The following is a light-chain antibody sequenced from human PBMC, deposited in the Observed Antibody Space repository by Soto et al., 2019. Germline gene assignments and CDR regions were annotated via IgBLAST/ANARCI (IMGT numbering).Light chain of an antibody. CDR1: SSDVGSYNL. J-gene: IGLJ1*01. CDR3: CSYAGSSTPYV. Sequence: QSALTQPASVSGSPGQSITISCTGTSSDVGSYNLVSWYQQHPGKAPKLMIYEVSKRPSGVSNCFSGSKSGNTASLTISGLQAEDEADYYCCSYAGSSTPYVFGTGTKLTVL. CDR2: EVS. V-gene: IGLV2-23*02.